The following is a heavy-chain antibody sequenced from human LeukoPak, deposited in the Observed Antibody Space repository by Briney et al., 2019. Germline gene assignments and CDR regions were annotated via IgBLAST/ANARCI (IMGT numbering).Heavy chain of an antibody. J-gene: IGHJ6*03. D-gene: IGHD3-22*01. CDR2: MNPNIGNT. Sequence: GPSVKVSCTASGYTFTSYDINWVRQATGQGLGWMGWMNPNIGNTGYAQTFQGRVNMTRNTSISTAYMELSSLRSEDTVVYYCARRGYYDSSGYYWVGYYYYYYMDVWGKGTTVTISS. V-gene: IGHV1-8*01. CDR1: GYTFTSYD. CDR3: ARRGYYDSSGYYWVGYYYYYYMDV.